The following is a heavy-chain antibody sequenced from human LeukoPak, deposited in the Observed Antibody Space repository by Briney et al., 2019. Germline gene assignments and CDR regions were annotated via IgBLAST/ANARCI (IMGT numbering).Heavy chain of an antibody. CDR3: ARAVEATQGGHYYYYYMDV. D-gene: IGHD1-26*01. V-gene: IGHV4-59*01. CDR2: IYYSGST. CDR1: GGSISTYY. J-gene: IGHJ6*03. Sequence: SSETLSLTCTVSGGSISTYYWTWIRQPPGKGLEWIGNIYYSGSTNYNPSLKSRVTIPLDTTKNQFSLKLTSVTAADTAVYYCARAVEATQGGHYYYYYMDVWGKGATVTVSS.